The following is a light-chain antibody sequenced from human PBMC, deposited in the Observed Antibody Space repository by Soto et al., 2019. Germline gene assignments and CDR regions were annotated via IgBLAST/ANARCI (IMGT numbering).Light chain of an antibody. Sequence: EIVMTQSPATLSVSPGDRATLSCRASESVTSSLAWYQQKPGQPPRLLIYLASNRAAGVPARFSGSGSGTDFTLTISNVEPEDFAVYYCHQRQSWPRTFGQGTKVDIK. CDR2: LAS. J-gene: IGKJ1*01. V-gene: IGKV3-11*01. CDR1: ESVTSS. CDR3: HQRQSWPRT.